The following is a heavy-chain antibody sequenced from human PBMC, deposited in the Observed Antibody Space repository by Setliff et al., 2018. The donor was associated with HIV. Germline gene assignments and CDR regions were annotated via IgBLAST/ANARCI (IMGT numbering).Heavy chain of an antibody. J-gene: IGHJ1*01. D-gene: IGHD3-22*01. CDR3: ARDPSSGIYYDSSGQYFQN. Sequence: ASVKVSCKASGSIFTSYGISWVRQAPGQGLEWMGWISAYNGSTNYAQKFQGRVSMTIDTSTSTAYMGLRSLRPDDTAVYFCARDPSSGIYYDSSGQYFQNWGQGTLVTVSS. V-gene: IGHV1-18*01. CDR2: ISAYNGST. CDR1: GSIFTSYG.